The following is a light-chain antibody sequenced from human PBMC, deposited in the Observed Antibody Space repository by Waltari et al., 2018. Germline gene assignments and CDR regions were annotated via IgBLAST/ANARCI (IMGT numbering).Light chain of an antibody. CDR3: HQRSDWGT. CDR2: DTS. CDR1: QSISNY. J-gene: IGKJ4*01. V-gene: IGKV3-11*01. Sequence: EIVLTQSLSTLSLSPGERATLSCRASQSISNYLACDQQNRGQAPRLLLYDTSNRATGIPARFSGSGSGTEFTLTISSLEPEDFAVYYCHQRSDWGTFGGGTKVEI.